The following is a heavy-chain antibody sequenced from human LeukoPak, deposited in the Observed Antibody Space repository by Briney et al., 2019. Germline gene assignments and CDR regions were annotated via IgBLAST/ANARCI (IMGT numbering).Heavy chain of an antibody. CDR3: ARVIYRGVRGRGSINWFDP. D-gene: IGHD2-2*02. CDR1: GGSLRGYY. CDR2: IDHSGSN. Sequence: SETLSLTCAVYGGSLRGYYWSWIRQPPGKALEGIGEIDHSGSNNYNRPLKGRVTISVDTSKNQFSLKLTSVTAADTAVYYCARVIYRGVRGRGSINWFDPWGQGTLVTVSS. V-gene: IGHV4-34*01. J-gene: IGHJ5*02.